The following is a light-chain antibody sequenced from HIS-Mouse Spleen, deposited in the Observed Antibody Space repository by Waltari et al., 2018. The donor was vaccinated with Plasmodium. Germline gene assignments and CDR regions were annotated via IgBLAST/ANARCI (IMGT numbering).Light chain of an antibody. Sequence: SSELTQDPAVSVALGQTVRITCQGDSLRSYYASWYQQKPRPAPVRVIYGTINRPSGIQERFTGPSSGNTASLTSTGAQAEDEADYYCNSRDSSGNHVVFGGGTKLTVL. CDR1: SLRSYY. J-gene: IGLJ2*01. CDR2: GTI. V-gene: IGLV3-19*01. CDR3: NSRDSSGNHVV.